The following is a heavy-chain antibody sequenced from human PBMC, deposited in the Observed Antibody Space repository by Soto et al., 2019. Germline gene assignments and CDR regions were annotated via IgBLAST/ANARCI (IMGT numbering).Heavy chain of an antibody. D-gene: IGHD3-9*01. V-gene: IGHV1-69*04. CDR2: IIPILGIA. CDR3: ARDHYDILTGLIPHGPEYFQH. J-gene: IGHJ1*01. CDR1: GGTFSSYT. Sequence: ASVKVSCKASGGTFSSYTISWVRQAPGQGLEWMGRIIPILGIANYAQKFQGRVTITADKSTSTAYMELSSLRSEDTAVYYCARDHYDILTGLIPHGPEYFQHWGQGTLVTVSS.